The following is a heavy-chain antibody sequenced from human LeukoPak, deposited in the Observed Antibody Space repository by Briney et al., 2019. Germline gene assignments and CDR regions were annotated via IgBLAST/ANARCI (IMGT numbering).Heavy chain of an antibody. D-gene: IGHD5-18*01. CDR2: ISYDGSNT. J-gene: IGHJ3*02. V-gene: IGHV3-30*04. CDR3: ARASNPDVDTASSNAFDI. CDR1: GFTFSSA. Sequence: GRSLRLSCAASGFTFSSAMHWVRQPPGKGLEWVAVISYDGSNTHYADSVKGRFTIFRDNSKNTLYLQMDSLRPEDTAVYSCARASNPDVDTASSNAFDIWGQGTMVTVSS.